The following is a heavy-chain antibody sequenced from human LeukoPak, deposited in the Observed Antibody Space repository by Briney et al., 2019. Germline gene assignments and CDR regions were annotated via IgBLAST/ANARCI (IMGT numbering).Heavy chain of an antibody. D-gene: IGHD5-18*01. Sequence: SETLSLTCAVYGGSFSGYYWSWIRQPPGKGLEWIGEINHSGSTNYNPSLKSRVTISVDTSKNQFSLKLTSVTAADAAVYYCARGLAGYGYNWFDPWGQGTRVSVSS. V-gene: IGHV4-34*01. J-gene: IGHJ5*02. CDR2: INHSGST. CDR3: ARGLAGYGYNWFDP. CDR1: GGSFSGYY.